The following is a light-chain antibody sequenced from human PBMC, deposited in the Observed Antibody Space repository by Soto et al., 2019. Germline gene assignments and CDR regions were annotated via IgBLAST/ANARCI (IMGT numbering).Light chain of an antibody. CDR1: QSITTY. Sequence: DTQMTQSPSSLSASVGDRVTINCRASQSITTYLTWYQQKPGNAPNLLIYAASNLQSGVPSRFSGSGSGPDFTLTINSLKPEDFATYYSQHPKSVPWTFGRGTNVENK. V-gene: IGKV1-39*01. J-gene: IGKJ1*01. CDR3: QHPKSVPWT. CDR2: AAS.